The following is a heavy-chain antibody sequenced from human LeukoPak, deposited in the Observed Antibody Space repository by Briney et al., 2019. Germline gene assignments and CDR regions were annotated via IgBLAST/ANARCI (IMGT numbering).Heavy chain of an antibody. CDR3: ARSSGWQIFDY. J-gene: IGHJ4*02. D-gene: IGHD6-19*01. CDR1: GVSFSGYY. CDR2: INHSGST. V-gene: IGHV4-34*01. Sequence: PSETLSLTCAVYGVSFSGYYWSWIRQPPGKGLEWIGEINHSGSTNYNPSLKSRVTISADTSTNQFSLKLSSVTAADTAVYYCARSSGWQIFDYWGQGTLVTVSS.